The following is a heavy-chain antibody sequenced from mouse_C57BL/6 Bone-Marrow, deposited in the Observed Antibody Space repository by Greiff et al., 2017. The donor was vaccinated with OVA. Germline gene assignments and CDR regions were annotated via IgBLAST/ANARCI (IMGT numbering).Heavy chain of an antibody. CDR3: ALNWDYYAMDY. D-gene: IGHD4-1*01. J-gene: IGHJ4*01. CDR2: IDPANGNT. CDR1: GFNIKNTY. Sequence: VQLQQSVAELVRPGASVKLSCTASGFNIKNTYMHWVKQRPEQGLEWIGRIDPANGNTKYAPKFQGKATITADTSSTTAFLLLSSLTSEYTAIYYCALNWDYYAMDYWGQGTSVTVSS. V-gene: IGHV14-3*01.